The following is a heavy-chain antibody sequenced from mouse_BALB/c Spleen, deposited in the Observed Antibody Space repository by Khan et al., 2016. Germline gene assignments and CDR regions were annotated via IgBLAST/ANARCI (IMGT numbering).Heavy chain of an antibody. CDR2: INYSGST. V-gene: IGHV3-2*02. D-gene: IGHD1-1*01. J-gene: IGHJ2*01. CDR1: GYSITSDYA. Sequence: EVPLQESGPGLVKPSQSLSLTCTVTGYSITSDYAWNWIRQFPGNRLEWMGFINYSGSTSYNPSLKSRISITRDTSKNQFFLQLIAVTTEDTATYYCARDYYGSSYFDYWGQGTTLTVSS. CDR3: ARDYYGSSYFDY.